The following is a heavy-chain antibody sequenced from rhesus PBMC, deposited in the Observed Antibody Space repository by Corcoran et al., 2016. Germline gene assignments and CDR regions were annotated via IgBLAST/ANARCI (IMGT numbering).Heavy chain of an antibody. CDR2: IYGSGGNT. CDR3: ARDRPSNDRFDV. CDR1: CASISSDY. J-gene: IGHJ5-1*01. D-gene: IGHD4-23*01. Sequence: QVQLQESGPGLVQPSETLPLTCAVSCASISSDYWSWTRQAPGQGLEWIGRIYGSGGNTDYNPSRKSRVTISMDRSKNQFSLKLSSVTVADTAVYYCARDRPSNDRFDVWGAGLLVTVSP. V-gene: IGHV4S2*01.